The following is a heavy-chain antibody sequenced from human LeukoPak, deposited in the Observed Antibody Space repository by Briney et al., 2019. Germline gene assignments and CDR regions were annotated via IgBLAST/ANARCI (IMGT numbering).Heavy chain of an antibody. CDR3: ACRDLSSTWSFP. CDR2: IYPGDSRI. D-gene: IGHD6-13*01. Sequence: GESLKISCQGFGYSFTSYWIGWVRQMPGKGMEWMGVIYPGDSRIRYNPSFQGQVTISVDKSVSTAYLQWVSLKASDTAMYYCACRDLSSTWSFPWGQGTLVTVSS. V-gene: IGHV5-51*01. J-gene: IGHJ5*02. CDR1: GYSFTSYW.